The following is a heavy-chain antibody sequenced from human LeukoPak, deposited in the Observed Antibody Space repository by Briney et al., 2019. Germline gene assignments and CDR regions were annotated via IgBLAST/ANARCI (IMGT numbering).Heavy chain of an antibody. Sequence: GGSLRLSCAASGFTFSSYSMNWVRQARAKGLEWVSYISSSSSTIYYADSVKGRFTISRDNAKNSLYLQMNSLRDEDTAVYYCVNGWYDYWGQGTLVTVSS. CDR1: GFTFSSYS. J-gene: IGHJ4*02. CDR2: ISSSSSTI. V-gene: IGHV3-48*02. CDR3: VNGWYDY. D-gene: IGHD6-19*01.